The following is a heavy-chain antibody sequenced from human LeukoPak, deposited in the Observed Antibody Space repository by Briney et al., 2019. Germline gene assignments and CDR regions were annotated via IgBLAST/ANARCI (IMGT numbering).Heavy chain of an antibody. J-gene: IGHJ4*02. CDR3: ARSVIGYSSGYFDY. Sequence: GSSVKVSCKASGGTFSSYAISWVRQAPGQGLEWMGGIIPIFGTANYAQKFQGRVTITTDESTSTVYMELSSLRSEDTAVYYCARSVIGYSSGYFDYWGQGTLVTVSS. CDR2: IIPIFGTA. CDR1: GGTFSSYA. D-gene: IGHD6-19*01. V-gene: IGHV1-69*05.